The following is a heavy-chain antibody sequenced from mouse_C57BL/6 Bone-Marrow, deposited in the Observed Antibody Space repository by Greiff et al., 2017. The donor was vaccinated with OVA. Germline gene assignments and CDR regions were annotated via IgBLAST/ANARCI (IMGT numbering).Heavy chain of an antibody. CDR1: GYTFTSYG. Sequence: VQLQQSGAELARPGASVKLSCKASGYTFTSYGISWVKQRTGQGLEWIGEIYPRSGNTYYNEKFKDKATLTADKSSSTAYMELRSLTSEDSAVYFCARENYYGNPYWGQGTTLTVSS. CDR3: ARENYYGNPY. CDR2: IYPRSGNT. V-gene: IGHV1-81*01. J-gene: IGHJ2*01. D-gene: IGHD2-1*01.